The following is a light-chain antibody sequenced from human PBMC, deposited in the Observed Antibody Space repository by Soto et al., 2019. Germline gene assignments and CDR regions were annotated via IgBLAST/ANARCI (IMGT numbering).Light chain of an antibody. CDR2: DAS. V-gene: IGKV1-33*01. J-gene: IGKJ4*01. CDR1: QDISNY. CDR3: QQYDNLPLT. Sequence: DIQVPHSPPSLSASVGDIVTITCQASQDISNYLNWYQQKPGKAPKLLIYDASNLETGVPSRFSGSGSGTDFTFTISSLQPEDIATYYCQQYDNLPLTFGGATKVDIK.